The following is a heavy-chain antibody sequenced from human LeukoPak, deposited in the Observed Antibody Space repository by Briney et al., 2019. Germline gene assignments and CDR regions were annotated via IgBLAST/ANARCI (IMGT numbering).Heavy chain of an antibody. J-gene: IGHJ6*02. Sequence: GGSLRLSCAASGFTVSSNYMSWVRQAPGKGLEWVSVIYSGGSTYYADSVKGRFTISRDNSKNTLYLQMNSLRAEDTAVYYCAREGCSGGSCYPFNYGMDVWGQGTTVTVSS. V-gene: IGHV3-53*01. D-gene: IGHD2-15*01. CDR1: GFTVSSNY. CDR2: IYSGGST. CDR3: AREGCSGGSCYPFNYGMDV.